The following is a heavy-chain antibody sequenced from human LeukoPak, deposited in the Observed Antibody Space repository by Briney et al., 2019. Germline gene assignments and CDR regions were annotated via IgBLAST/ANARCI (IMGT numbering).Heavy chain of an antibody. Sequence: EASVTVSCTVSGYTLTELSMHWVRQAPGKGLEWMGGFDPEDGETIYAQKFQGRVTMTEDTSTDTAYMELSSLRSEDTAVYYCATYSSTSRNYYYYGMDVWGKGTTVTVSS. V-gene: IGHV1-24*01. D-gene: IGHD2-2*01. J-gene: IGHJ6*04. CDR1: GYTLTELS. CDR2: FDPEDGET. CDR3: ATYSSTSRNYYYYGMDV.